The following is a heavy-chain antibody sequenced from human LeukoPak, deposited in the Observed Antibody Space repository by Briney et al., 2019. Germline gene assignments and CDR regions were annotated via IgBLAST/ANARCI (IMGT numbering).Heavy chain of an antibody. J-gene: IGHJ4*02. CDR2: ISGSGGST. V-gene: IGHV3-23*01. CDR1: GFAFSSYA. CDR3: AKVPQYTTGWYFDY. Sequence: GGSLRLSCAASGFAFSSYAISWVRQAPGKGLEWVSGISGSGGSTHHADSVKGQFTISRDNSKNTLYLQMNSLRAEDTAVYYCAKVPQYTTGWYFDYWGQGALVTVSS. D-gene: IGHD6-19*01.